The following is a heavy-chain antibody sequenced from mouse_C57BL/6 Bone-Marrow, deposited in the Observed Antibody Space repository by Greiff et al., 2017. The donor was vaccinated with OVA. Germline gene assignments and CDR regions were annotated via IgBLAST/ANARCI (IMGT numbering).Heavy chain of an antibody. Sequence: QVQLQQPGAELVMPGASVKLSCKASGYTFTSYWMHWVKQRPGQGLEWIGEIDPSDSYTNYNQKFKGKSKLTVDKSSSTAYMQLSSLTSEDSAVYYCARGVDGNYVVDYYARDYWGQGTSVTVSS. D-gene: IGHD2-1*01. CDR3: ARGVDGNYVVDYYARDY. J-gene: IGHJ4*01. CDR1: GYTFTSYW. CDR2: IDPSDSYT. V-gene: IGHV1-69*01.